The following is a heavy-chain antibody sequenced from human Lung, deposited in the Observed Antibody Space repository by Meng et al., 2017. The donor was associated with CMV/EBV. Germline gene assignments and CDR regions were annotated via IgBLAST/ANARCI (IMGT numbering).Heavy chain of an antibody. CDR3: ARLYCSGGSCYTIDY. CDR1: GYSFNSYA. CDR2: INTNTGNP. Sequence: QVQVVQSGSQLKRPGASVQVSCKAAGYSFNSYAMKWVRQAPGQGLEWMGWINTNTGNPTYAQGFTGRFVFSLDTSVSTAYLQISSLKAADTAVYYCARLYCSGGSCYTIDYWGQGTLVTVSS. V-gene: IGHV7-4-1*02. J-gene: IGHJ4*02. D-gene: IGHD2-15*01.